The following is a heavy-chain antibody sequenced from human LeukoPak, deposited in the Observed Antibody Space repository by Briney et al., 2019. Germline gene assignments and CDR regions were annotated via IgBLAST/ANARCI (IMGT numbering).Heavy chain of an antibody. Sequence: GASVKVSCKASGYTLTSYDFNWVRQATGQGLEWMGWMNPNSGNAGYAQKFQGRVTMTTDTSTSTAYMELRSLRSDDTAVYYCARERLVLYYYYYMDVWGKGTTVTVSS. CDR2: MNPNSGNA. J-gene: IGHJ6*03. D-gene: IGHD6-6*01. CDR1: GYTLTSYD. CDR3: ARERLVLYYYYYMDV. V-gene: IGHV1-8*01.